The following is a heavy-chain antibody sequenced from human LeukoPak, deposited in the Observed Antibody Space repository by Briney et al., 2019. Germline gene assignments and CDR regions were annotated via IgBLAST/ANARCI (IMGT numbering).Heavy chain of an antibody. V-gene: IGHV3-23*01. J-gene: IGHJ3*02. Sequence: GGSLRLSCAASGFTFSSYAMSWVRQAPGKGLEWVSAISGGGGSTYYADSVKGRFTISRDNSKNTLYLQMNSLRAEDTAVYYCAKDTRTYYYGSVGAFDIWGQGTMVTVSS. CDR1: GFTFSSYA. D-gene: IGHD3-10*01. CDR3: AKDTRTYYYGSVGAFDI. CDR2: ISGGGGST.